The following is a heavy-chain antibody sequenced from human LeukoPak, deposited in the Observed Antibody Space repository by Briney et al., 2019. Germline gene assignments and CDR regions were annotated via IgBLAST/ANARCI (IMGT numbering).Heavy chain of an antibody. CDR3: ARAVVPAATELGDWFDP. CDR1: GGSISSGDYY. CDR2: IYYSGST. D-gene: IGHD2-2*01. Sequence: SETLSLTCTVSGGSISSGDYYWSWIRQPPGEGLEWIGYIYYSGSTYYNPSLKSRVTISVDTSKNQFSLKLSSVTAADTAVYYCARAVVPAATELGDWFDPWGQGTLVTVSS. V-gene: IGHV4-30-4*01. J-gene: IGHJ5*02.